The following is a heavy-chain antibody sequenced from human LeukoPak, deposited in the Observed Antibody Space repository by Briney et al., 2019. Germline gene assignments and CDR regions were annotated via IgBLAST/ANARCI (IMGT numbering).Heavy chain of an antibody. V-gene: IGHV3-15*05. CDR2: FRSKTDGGTI. Sequence: PGGSLRLSCAASGFTFSDYCMSWIRQAPGKGLEWVGRFRSKTDGGTIDYAAPVKGRFTISRDDSRNTLYLQMNSLKTEDTAVYYCTTVIMGAPKDDYWGQGTLVTVSS. D-gene: IGHD1-26*01. J-gene: IGHJ4*02. CDR3: TTVIMGAPKDDY. CDR1: GFTFSDYC.